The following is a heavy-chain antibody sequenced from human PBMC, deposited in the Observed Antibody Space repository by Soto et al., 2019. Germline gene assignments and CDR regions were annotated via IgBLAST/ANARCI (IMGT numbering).Heavy chain of an antibody. V-gene: IGHV3-7*01. J-gene: IGHJ4*02. CDR2: IKLDGREK. D-gene: IGHD3-3*02. CDR1: GFIFRRYW. Sequence: PGGSLRLSCSASGFIFRRYWMAWVRQAPGKGLEWVATIKLDGREKNYLDSVEGRFTISRDDAENSMSLQMSSLRGEDTAVYFCVRELDGSGRFDYWGLGTPVTVSS. CDR3: VRELDGSGRFDY.